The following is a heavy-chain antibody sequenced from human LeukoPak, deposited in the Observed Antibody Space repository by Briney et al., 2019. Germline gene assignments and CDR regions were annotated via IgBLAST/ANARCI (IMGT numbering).Heavy chain of an antibody. CDR2: IIPVFGTA. J-gene: IGHJ3*02. CDR1: GGTFSSYA. V-gene: IGHV1-69*13. D-gene: IGHD3-22*01. CDR3: ARDIYHTYYYDSSGYGEAFDI. Sequence: SVKVSCKASGGTFSSYAISWVRQAPGQGLEWMGGIIPVFGTANYAQKFQGRITITADESTSTAYMELSSLRSEDTAVYYCARDIYHTYYYDSSGYGEAFDIWGQGTMVTVSS.